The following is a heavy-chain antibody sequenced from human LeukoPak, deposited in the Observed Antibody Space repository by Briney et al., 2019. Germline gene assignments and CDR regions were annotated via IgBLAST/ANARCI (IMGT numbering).Heavy chain of an antibody. CDR2: IYTSGST. D-gene: IGHD3-22*01. Sequence: PSETLSLTCTVSGVSISSYYWSWIRQPAGKGLEWIGRIYTSGSTNYNPSLKSRVTMSVDTSKNQFSLKLSSVTAADTAVYYCARELYYYDSSGYYRFDYWGQGTLVTVSS. CDR3: ARELYYYDSSGYYRFDY. J-gene: IGHJ4*02. V-gene: IGHV4-4*07. CDR1: GVSISSYY.